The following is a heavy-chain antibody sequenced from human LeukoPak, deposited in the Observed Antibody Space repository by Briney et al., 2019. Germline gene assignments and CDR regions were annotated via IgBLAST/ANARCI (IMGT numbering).Heavy chain of an antibody. D-gene: IGHD3-22*01. Sequence: PSETLSLTCAVYGGSFSGYYWSWIRQPPGKGLEWIGEINHSGSTNYSPSLKSRVTISVDTSKNQFSLKLSSVTAADTAVYYCARDSYYYDSSGYYLDYWGQGTLVTVSS. V-gene: IGHV4-34*01. CDR1: GGSFSGYY. CDR2: INHSGST. CDR3: ARDSYYYDSSGYYLDY. J-gene: IGHJ4*02.